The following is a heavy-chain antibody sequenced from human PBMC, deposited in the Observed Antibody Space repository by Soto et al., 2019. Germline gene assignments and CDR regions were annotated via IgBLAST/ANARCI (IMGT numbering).Heavy chain of an antibody. CDR2: IYYSGST. Sequence: PSETLSLTCTVSGGSISSSSYYWGWIRQPPGKGLEWIGSIYYSGSTYYNPSLKSRVTISVDTSKNQFSLKLSSVTAADTAVYFCARGGPLWPFDYWGQGTLVTVSS. J-gene: IGHJ4*02. D-gene: IGHD3-10*01. V-gene: IGHV4-39*01. CDR3: ARGGPLWPFDY. CDR1: GGSISSSSYY.